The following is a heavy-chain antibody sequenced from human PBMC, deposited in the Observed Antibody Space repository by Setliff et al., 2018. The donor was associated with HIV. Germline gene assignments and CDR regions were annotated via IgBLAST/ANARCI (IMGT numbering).Heavy chain of an antibody. J-gene: IGHJ4*02. CDR3: AIRGSSGWYVGGYVDY. V-gene: IGHV4-34*01. CDR1: GGSFSGYY. Sequence: SETLSLTCAVYGGSFSGYYWSWIRQPPGKGLEWIGEINHSGSTHYNPSLKSRVTISVDTSKNQFSLKLSSVTAADTAVYYCAIRGSSGWYVGGYVDYWGQGTLVTV. CDR2: INHSGST. D-gene: IGHD6-19*01.